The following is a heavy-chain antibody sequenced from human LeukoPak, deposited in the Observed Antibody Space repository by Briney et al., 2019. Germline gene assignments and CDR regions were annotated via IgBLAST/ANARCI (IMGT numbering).Heavy chain of an antibody. D-gene: IGHD2-21*02. Sequence: ASVKVSCKASGGTFSSYAISWVRQAPGQGLEWMGRIIPFFGIANYAQKFQGRVTITPDKSTRSAYMELSSLRSEDTAVYYCAREGVGTADGYYFDYWGQGTLVTVSS. CDR2: IIPFFGIA. J-gene: IGHJ4*02. V-gene: IGHV1-69*04. CDR1: GGTFSSYA. CDR3: AREGVGTADGYYFDY.